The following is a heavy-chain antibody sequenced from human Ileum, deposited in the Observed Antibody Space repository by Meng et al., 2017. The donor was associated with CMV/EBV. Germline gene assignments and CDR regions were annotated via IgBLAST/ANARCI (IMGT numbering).Heavy chain of an antibody. J-gene: IGHJ4*02. V-gene: IGHV1-3*04. CDR3: ARIESGAHFDT. Sequence: SCKASGYTFTSYAVHGVRQAPGQGLEWMGWINTGNGNTKYSQKFQGRVTFTRDTSANTGYMEVSSLRSEDTAVYYCARIESGAHFDTWGQGTLVTVSS. D-gene: IGHD4-17*01. CDR1: GYTFTSYA. CDR2: INTGNGNT.